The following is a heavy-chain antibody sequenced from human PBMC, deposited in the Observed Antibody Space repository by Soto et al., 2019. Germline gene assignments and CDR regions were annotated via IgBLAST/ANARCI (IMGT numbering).Heavy chain of an antibody. V-gene: IGHV1-8*01. D-gene: IGHD3-10*01. Sequence: QVQLVQSGAEVKKPGASVKVSCKASGYTFTSYDINWVRQATGQGLEWMGWMNPNSGNTGYAQKFQGRVTMTRNTSISTAYMELSSLRSEDTAVYYCARDNTQLLWFGESFPAGPNWFDPWGQGTLVTVSS. CDR3: ARDNTQLLWFGESFPAGPNWFDP. CDR2: MNPNSGNT. J-gene: IGHJ5*02. CDR1: GYTFTSYD.